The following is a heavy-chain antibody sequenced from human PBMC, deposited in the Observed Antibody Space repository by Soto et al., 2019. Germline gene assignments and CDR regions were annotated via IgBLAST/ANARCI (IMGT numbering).Heavy chain of an antibody. V-gene: IGHV3-11*01. Sequence: GGSLRLSCAASGFTFSAYYMSWIRQAPGKGLEWISYISNSGTTIFYADSVKGRFTISRDNARNSLYLQMNSLRAEDTAVYYCASSSRGHNGYDSHAFDIRGQGTMVTGSS. CDR3: ASSSRGHNGYDSHAFDI. CDR2: ISNSGTTI. D-gene: IGHD5-12*01. CDR1: GFTFSAYY. J-gene: IGHJ3*02.